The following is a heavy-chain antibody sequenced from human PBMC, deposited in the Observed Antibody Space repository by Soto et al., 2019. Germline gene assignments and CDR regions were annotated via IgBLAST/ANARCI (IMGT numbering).Heavy chain of an antibody. Sequence: QVQLVQSGAEVKEPGSSVKVSCKASGGTFSSYTISWVRQAPGQGLEWMGRIIPILGIANYAQKFQGRVTITAYKSTSTAYMELSSLRSEDTAVYYCARGEQSVVWFDRWGQGTLVTVSS. D-gene: IGHD2-15*01. CDR2: IIPILGIA. V-gene: IGHV1-69*02. CDR1: GGTFSSYT. CDR3: ARGEQSVVWFDR. J-gene: IGHJ5*02.